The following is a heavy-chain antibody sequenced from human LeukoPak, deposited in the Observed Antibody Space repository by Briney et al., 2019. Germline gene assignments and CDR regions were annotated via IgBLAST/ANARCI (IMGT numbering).Heavy chain of an antibody. V-gene: IGHV2-5*02. D-gene: IGHD2-2*01. CDR3: AHRGGCNSTSCYGRSWFDP. J-gene: IGHJ5*02. Sequence: SGPTLVKPPQLRTLIYTFPGFSLGSSGVGVGWIRQPPGKALEWLALIYWDDDKRYSPSLKSRLTITKDTSKNQVVLTMTTMYPVDTATYYCAHRGGCNSTSCYGRSWFDPWGQGTLVTVSS. CDR2: IYWDDDK. CDR1: GFSLGSSGVG.